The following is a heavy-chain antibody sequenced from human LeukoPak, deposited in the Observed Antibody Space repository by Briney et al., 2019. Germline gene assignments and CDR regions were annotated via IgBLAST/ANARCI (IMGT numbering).Heavy chain of an antibody. Sequence: VASVKVSCKASGYTFTGYYMHWVRQAPGQGLEWMGWINPNSGGTNYAQKFQGRVTMTRDTSISTAYMELSRLRSDDTAVYYCARAVGQYQLPSYAFDIWGQGTMVTVSS. CDR2: INPNSGGT. J-gene: IGHJ3*02. CDR1: GYTFTGYY. V-gene: IGHV1-2*02. D-gene: IGHD2-2*01. CDR3: ARAVGQYQLPSYAFDI.